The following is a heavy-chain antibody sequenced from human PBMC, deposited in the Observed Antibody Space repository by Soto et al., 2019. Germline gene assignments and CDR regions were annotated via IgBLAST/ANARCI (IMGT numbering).Heavy chain of an antibody. V-gene: IGHV1-8*01. CDR3: AREDATSAPYSSSSGAYWFEP. CDR1: GYTFTSYD. CDR2: MNPNSGNT. Sequence: ASVKASCKASGYTFTSYDINWVRQATGQVLEGMGWMNPNSGNTGYAQKFQGRVTMTRNTSISTAYMELSSLRSEDTAVYYCAREDATSAPYSSSSGAYWFEPWGQGTMVTVSS. D-gene: IGHD6-6*01. J-gene: IGHJ5*02.